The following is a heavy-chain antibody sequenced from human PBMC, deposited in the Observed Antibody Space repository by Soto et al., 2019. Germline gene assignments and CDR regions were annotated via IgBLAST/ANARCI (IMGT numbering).Heavy chain of an antibody. CDR2: MNPNSGNT. D-gene: IGHD3-9*01. J-gene: IGHJ6*03. Sequence: ASVKVSCKASGYTFTSYDINWVRQATGQGLEWKGWMNPNSGNTGYAQKFQGRVTMTRNTSISTAYMELSSLRSEDTAVYYCARIYYDILTGPYRDYYYYYIDVWGKGTTVTV. V-gene: IGHV1-8*01. CDR3: ARIYYDILTGPYRDYYYYYIDV. CDR1: GYTFTSYD.